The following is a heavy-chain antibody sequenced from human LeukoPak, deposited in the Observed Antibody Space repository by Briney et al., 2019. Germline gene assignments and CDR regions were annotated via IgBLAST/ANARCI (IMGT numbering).Heavy chain of an antibody. CDR2: IIPILGIA. Sequence: SVKVFCKASGGTFSSYAISWVRQAPGQGLEWMGRIIPILGIANYAQKFQGRVTITADKSTSTAYMELSSLRSEDTAVYYCARDLPLPYYYGSGSYPPLFDYWGQGTLVTVSS. J-gene: IGHJ4*02. CDR3: ARDLPLPYYYGSGSYPPLFDY. D-gene: IGHD3-10*01. V-gene: IGHV1-69*04. CDR1: GGTFSSYA.